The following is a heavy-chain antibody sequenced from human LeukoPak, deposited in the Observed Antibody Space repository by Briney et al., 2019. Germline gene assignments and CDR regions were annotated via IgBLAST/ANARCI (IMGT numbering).Heavy chain of an antibody. CDR3: ARQQAEYFDWLEGSYFDY. CDR2: IYYSGST. Sequence: PSETLSLTCTVSGGSINSYYWSWIRQPPGKGLEWIGYIYYSGSTNYNPSLKSRVTISVDTSKNQFSLKVRSVTAADTAVYYCARQQAEYFDWLEGSYFDYWGQGTLVTVSS. J-gene: IGHJ4*02. D-gene: IGHD3-9*01. CDR1: GGSINSYY. V-gene: IGHV4-59*08.